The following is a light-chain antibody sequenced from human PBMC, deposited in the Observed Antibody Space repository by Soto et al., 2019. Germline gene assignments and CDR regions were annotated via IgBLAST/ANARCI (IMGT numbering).Light chain of an antibody. J-gene: IGKJ5*01. CDR3: QQRSNWPIT. CDR2: DAS. Sequence: EIVLTQSPATMSLSPGEPATLSCRATRSVSSYLAWYQQKPGQAPRLLIYDASSRPTDIPARFSGSGSGTDFTLTISSLEPEDFALYYCQQRSNWPITFGQGTRLEIK. V-gene: IGKV3-11*01. CDR1: RSVSSY.